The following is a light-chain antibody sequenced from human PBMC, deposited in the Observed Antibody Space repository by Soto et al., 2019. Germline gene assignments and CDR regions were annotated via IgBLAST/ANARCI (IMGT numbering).Light chain of an antibody. Sequence: QSVLTQPPSVSGAPGQRVTISCTGSSSNIGAGYDVHWYQQLPGTAPKLLIYGNTNRPSGVPDRFSGSKSGTSASLAITGLQAEDETYYYCQSYDSSLSAYVLGSGTKLTVL. J-gene: IGLJ1*01. V-gene: IGLV1-40*01. CDR1: SSNIGAGYD. CDR3: QSYDSSLSAYV. CDR2: GNT.